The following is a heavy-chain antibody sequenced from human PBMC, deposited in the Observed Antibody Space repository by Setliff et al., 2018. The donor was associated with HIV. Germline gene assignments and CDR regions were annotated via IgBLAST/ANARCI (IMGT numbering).Heavy chain of an antibody. J-gene: IGHJ4*02. CDR2: ISGSGGNT. CDR1: GFTFSSRSYY. CDR3: AKVRWFGELSPFDY. Sequence: GGSLRLSCAASGFTFSSRSYYWSWVRQAPGKGLEWVSSISGSGGNTYYADSVKGRFTFSRDISKNTLYLQMNSLRAEDTAVYYCAKVRWFGELSPFDYWGQGTLVTVSS. D-gene: IGHD3-10*01. V-gene: IGHV3-23*01.